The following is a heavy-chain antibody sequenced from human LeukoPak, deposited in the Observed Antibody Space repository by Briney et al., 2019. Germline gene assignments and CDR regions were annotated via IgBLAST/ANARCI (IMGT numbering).Heavy chain of an antibody. CDR2: INPNRGDT. V-gene: IGHV1-2*02. Sequence: ASVKVSCKASGYSFTGHYMDWVRQAPGQGLEWMGWINPNRGDTNFAQKFQGRVTMTRDTSTNTAYMELSSLRSDATAVYYCARGGTVAGHWYFDLWGRGTQVAVSS. D-gene: IGHD6-19*01. CDR3: ARGGTVAGHWYFDL. J-gene: IGHJ2*01. CDR1: GYSFTGHY.